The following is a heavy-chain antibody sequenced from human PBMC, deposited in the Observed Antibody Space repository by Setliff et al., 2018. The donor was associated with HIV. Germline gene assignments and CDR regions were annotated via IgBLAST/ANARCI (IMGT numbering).Heavy chain of an antibody. D-gene: IGHD3-22*01. Sequence: SETLSLTCTVSGGSISSGGYYWSWIRQHPGKGLEWIGYIYYSGSTYHNPSLKSRVTISVDTSKNQFSLKLSSVTAADTAVYYCARLETYYYDSSGSTGWYFDLWGRGTLVTVSS. CDR2: IYYSGST. V-gene: IGHV4-31*03. CDR1: GGSISSGGYY. J-gene: IGHJ2*01. CDR3: ARLETYYYDSSGSTGWYFDL.